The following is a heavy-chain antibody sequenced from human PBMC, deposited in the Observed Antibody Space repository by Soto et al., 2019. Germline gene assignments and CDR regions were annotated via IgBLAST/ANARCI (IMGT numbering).Heavy chain of an antibody. CDR1: GGSVSSGSYY. CDR3: ARHSRGIVVVPAAVDY. CDR2: IYYSGST. V-gene: IGHV4-61*01. Sequence: PSETLSLTCTVCGGSVSSGSYYWSWIRQPPGKGLEWIGYIYYSGSTNYNPSLKSRVTISVDTSKNQFSLKLSSVTAADTAVYYCARHSRGIVVVPAAVDYWGQGTLVTVSS. D-gene: IGHD2-2*01. J-gene: IGHJ4*02.